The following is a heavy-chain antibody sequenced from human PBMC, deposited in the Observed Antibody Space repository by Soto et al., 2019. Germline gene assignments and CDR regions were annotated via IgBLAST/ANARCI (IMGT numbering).Heavy chain of an antibody. D-gene: IGHD2-2*01. Sequence: PSETLSLTCTVSGGSISSGDYYWSWIRQPPGKGLEWIGYIYYSGSTYYNPSLKSRVTISVDTSKNQFSLKLSSVTAADTAVYYCARGEDCSSTSCRYYYYYGIDVWGQGTTVTVSS. CDR1: GGSISSGDYY. CDR3: ARGEDCSSTSCRYYYYYGIDV. V-gene: IGHV4-30-4*01. CDR2: IYYSGST. J-gene: IGHJ6*02.